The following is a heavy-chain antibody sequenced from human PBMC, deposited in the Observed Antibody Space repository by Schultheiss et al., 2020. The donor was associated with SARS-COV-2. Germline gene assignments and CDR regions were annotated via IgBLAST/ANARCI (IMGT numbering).Heavy chain of an antibody. CDR3: ARDRTIDYYDSRGFDP. J-gene: IGHJ5*02. CDR1: GFTFVNYA. Sequence: GGSLRLSCAASGFTFVNYAMSWVRQAPGKGLEWVSAINGGGGSTYYADSVKGRFTISRDNSKNTLYLQMNSLRAEDTAVYYCARDRTIDYYDSRGFDPWGQGTLVTVSS. D-gene: IGHD3-22*01. V-gene: IGHV3-23*01. CDR2: INGGGGST.